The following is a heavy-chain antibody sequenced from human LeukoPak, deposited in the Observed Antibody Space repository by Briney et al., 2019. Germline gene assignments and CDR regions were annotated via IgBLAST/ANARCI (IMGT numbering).Heavy chain of an antibody. CDR1: GFTLSNYG. CDR3: AKGIGWRPYYGDYWDY. CDR2: ISYDGSNE. D-gene: IGHD4-17*01. J-gene: IGHJ4*02. V-gene: IGHV3-30*18. Sequence: PGRSLRLSCEASGFTLSNYGMHCVRQAPGKGLEWVAVISYDGSNEYYADSVKGRFTISRDNSKNTLYLQMNSLRAEDTAVYYCAKGIGWRPYYGDYWDYWGQGTLVTVSS.